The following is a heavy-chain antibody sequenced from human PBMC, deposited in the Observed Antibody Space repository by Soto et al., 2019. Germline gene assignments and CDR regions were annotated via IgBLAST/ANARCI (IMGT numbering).Heavy chain of an antibody. V-gene: IGHV4-59*01. CDR3: ARDSSGYLYFDY. J-gene: IGHJ4*02. CDR2: IYYSGST. Sequence: QPPGKGLEWIGYIYYSGSTNYNPSLKSRVTISVDTSKNKFSVRLRSVTAADTAVYYCARDSSGYLYFDYWGQGTLVTVSS. D-gene: IGHD3-22*01.